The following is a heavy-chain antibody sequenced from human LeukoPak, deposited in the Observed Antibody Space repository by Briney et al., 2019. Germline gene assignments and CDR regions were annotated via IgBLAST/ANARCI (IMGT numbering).Heavy chain of an antibody. CDR2: IYYSGST. Sequence: SETLSLTCTVSGGSISSSSYYWGWIRQPPGKGLEWIGSIYYSGSTYYSPSLKSRGTISIDTSKNQFSLNLSSVTAADTAMYYCARDNGREMATLWGQGTLVTVSS. CDR3: ARDNGREMATL. D-gene: IGHD5-24*01. V-gene: IGHV4-39*07. J-gene: IGHJ4*02. CDR1: GGSISSSSYY.